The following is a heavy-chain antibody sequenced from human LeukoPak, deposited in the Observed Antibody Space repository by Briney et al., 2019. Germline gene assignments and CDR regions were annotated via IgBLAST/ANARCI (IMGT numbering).Heavy chain of an antibody. CDR3: ARGSIAAAAVGSFDY. J-gene: IGHJ4*02. CDR1: GGSFSGYY. D-gene: IGHD6-13*01. CDR2: INHSGST. V-gene: IGHV4-34*01. Sequence: SETLSLTCAVYGGSFSGYYWSWIRQPPGKELEWIGEINHSGSTNYNPSLKSRVTISVDTSKNQFSLKLSSVTAADTAVYYCARGSIAAAAVGSFDYWGQGTLVTVSS.